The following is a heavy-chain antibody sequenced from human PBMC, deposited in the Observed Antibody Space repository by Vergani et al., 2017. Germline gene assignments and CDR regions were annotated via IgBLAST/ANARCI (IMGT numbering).Heavy chain of an antibody. CDR2: IYYSGST. CDR1: GGSISSYY. V-gene: IGHV4-59*08. Sequence: QVQLQESGPGLVKPSQTLSLTCTVSGGSISSYYWSWIRQPPGKGLEWIGYIYYSGSTYYNPSLKSRVTISVDTSKNQFSLKLSSVTAADTAVYYCASGLVDYYDSSGYYCYWGQGTLVTVSS. D-gene: IGHD3-22*01. CDR3: ASGLVDYYDSSGYYCY. J-gene: IGHJ4*02.